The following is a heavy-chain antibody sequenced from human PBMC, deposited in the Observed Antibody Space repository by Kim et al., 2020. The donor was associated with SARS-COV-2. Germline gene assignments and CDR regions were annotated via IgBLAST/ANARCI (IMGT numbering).Heavy chain of an antibody. D-gene: IGHD6-13*01. Sequence: YYADSVKGRFTISRDNHKNTLYLQMNSLRAEDTAVYYCARDGGIAALVDYWGQGTLVTVSS. V-gene: IGHV3-33*01. J-gene: IGHJ4*02. CDR3: ARDGGIAALVDY.